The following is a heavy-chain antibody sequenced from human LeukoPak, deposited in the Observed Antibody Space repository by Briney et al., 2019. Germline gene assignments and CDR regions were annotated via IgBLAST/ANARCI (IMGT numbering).Heavy chain of an antibody. Sequence: SETLSLTCTVSGGSISSYHWSWIRQPPGKGLEWIGYIYYSGSTNYNPSLKSRVTISVDTSKNQFSLKLSSVTAADTAVYYCARHEVGATAYFDYWGQGTLVTVSS. CDR3: ARHEVGATAYFDY. J-gene: IGHJ4*02. V-gene: IGHV4-59*08. CDR2: IYYSGST. D-gene: IGHD1-26*01. CDR1: GGSISSYH.